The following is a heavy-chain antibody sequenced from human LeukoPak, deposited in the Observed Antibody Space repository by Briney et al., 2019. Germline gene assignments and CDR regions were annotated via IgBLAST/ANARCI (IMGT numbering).Heavy chain of an antibody. Sequence: PSETLSLTCTVSGYSISSGYYWGWIRQSPGKGLEWIGEINHTGSTKYNPSLKSRVTISVDTSKNQFSLKLSSMTAADTAVYYCARGSRRFDPWGQGTLVTVSS. CDR1: GYSISSGYY. J-gene: IGHJ5*02. CDR3: ARGSRRFDP. CDR2: INHTGST. V-gene: IGHV4-38-2*02. D-gene: IGHD3-10*01.